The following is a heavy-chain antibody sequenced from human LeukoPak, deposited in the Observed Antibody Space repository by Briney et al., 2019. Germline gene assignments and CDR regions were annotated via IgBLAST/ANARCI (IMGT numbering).Heavy chain of an antibody. CDR1: GFTFSSYA. V-gene: IGHV3-23*01. Sequence: GGSLRLSCAASGFTFSSYAMSWVRQAPGKGLEWVSAISGSGGSTYYADSVKGRFTISRDNTKNTLYLQMNSLRAEDTAVYYCASEIAAAGVFDYWGQGTLVTVSS. CDR2: ISGSGGST. J-gene: IGHJ4*02. D-gene: IGHD6-13*01. CDR3: ASEIAAAGVFDY.